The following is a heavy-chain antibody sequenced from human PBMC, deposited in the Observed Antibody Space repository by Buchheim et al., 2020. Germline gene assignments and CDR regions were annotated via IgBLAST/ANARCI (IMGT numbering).Heavy chain of an antibody. CDR3: SRASYYDSSGYYYLHGMDV. CDR2: ISSSGSTI. CDR1: GFTFSDYY. D-gene: IGHD3-22*01. V-gene: IGHV3-11*01. Sequence: QVQLVESGGGLVKPGGSLRLSCAASGFTFSDYYMSWIRQAPGKGLEWVSYISSSGSTIYYADSVKGRFTIYREHAKKSMYMQMNSLRAEDTAVYYCSRASYYDSSGYYYLHGMDVWGQGTT. J-gene: IGHJ6*02.